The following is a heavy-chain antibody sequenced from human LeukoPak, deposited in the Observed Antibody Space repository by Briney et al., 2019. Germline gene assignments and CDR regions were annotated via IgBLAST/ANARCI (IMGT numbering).Heavy chain of an antibody. V-gene: IGHV3-49*03. CDR2: FRSNAYGRIT. CDR3: TRELTGITIVRGVIRANYYYYMDC. J-gene: IGHJ6*03. CDR1: GFIFGDCA. D-gene: IGHD3-10*01. Sequence: GRSQRLSCTASGFIFGDCAMSWLRQARGEGVEWVGFFRSNAYGRITEYAACLEGRFTISRDDSKSIAYLQMNSLKTEDTAMYYCTRELTGITIVRGVIRANYYYYMDCWGKGTTVTISS.